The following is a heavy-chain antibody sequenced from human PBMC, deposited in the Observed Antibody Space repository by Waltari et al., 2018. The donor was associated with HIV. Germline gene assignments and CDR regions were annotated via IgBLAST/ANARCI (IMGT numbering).Heavy chain of an antibody. CDR1: GYPFTKYD. V-gene: IGHV1-8*01. CDR2: MNPNSGNT. D-gene: IGHD3-10*01. Sequence: QVQVVQSGAEVKKPGASVKVSCKTSGYPFTKYDINWVRQATGQGLEWLGWMNPNSGNTGYAQNVQGRITMTRKTSIDTAYMELRGLTSDDTAVYYCATQRDSGSYYLDHWGQGTLVTVSP. J-gene: IGHJ4*02. CDR3: ATQRDSGSYYLDH.